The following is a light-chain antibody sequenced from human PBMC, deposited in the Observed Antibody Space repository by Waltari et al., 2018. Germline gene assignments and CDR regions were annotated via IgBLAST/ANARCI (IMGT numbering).Light chain of an antibody. CDR1: QSVFSNSHNKNY. Sequence: IVMTQSPDSLAVSLGERATINCKSSQSVFSNSHNKNYLAWYQHKPRRPPRLIIYWGSTRESGVPDRFSGSGSGTDFTLTISSLQAEDVAVYYCQQYYSIPYIFGQGTKLGIK. CDR3: QQYYSIPYI. V-gene: IGKV4-1*01. J-gene: IGKJ2*01. CDR2: WGS.